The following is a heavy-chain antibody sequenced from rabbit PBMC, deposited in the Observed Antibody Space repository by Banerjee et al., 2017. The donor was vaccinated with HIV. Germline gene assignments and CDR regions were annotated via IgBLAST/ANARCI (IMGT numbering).Heavy chain of an antibody. V-gene: IGHV1S40*01. CDR1: GFSFSSRYW. Sequence: QSLEESGGDLVKPGASLTLTCTASGFSFSSRYWICWVRQAPGKGLEWIGCIVTGDGSTYYASWAKGRFTISKTSSTTVELKMTSLTAADTATYFCARGAGAPPYGYGWCFNLWGPGTLVTVS. D-gene: IGHD6-1*01. CDR3: ARGAGAPPYGYGWCFNL. J-gene: IGHJ4*01. CDR2: IVTGDGST.